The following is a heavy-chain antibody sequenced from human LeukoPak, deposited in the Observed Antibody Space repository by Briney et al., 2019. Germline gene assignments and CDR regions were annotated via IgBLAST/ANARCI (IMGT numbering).Heavy chain of an antibody. V-gene: IGHV4-38-2*01. CDR2: IYHSGST. Sequence: SETLSLTCAVSGYSISSGYYWGWIRQPPGEGLEWIGSIYHSGSTYYNPSLKSRVTISVDTSKNQFSLKLSSVTAADTAVYYCARTSYYYDSSGYALFDYRGQGTLVTVSS. D-gene: IGHD3-22*01. CDR1: GYSISSGYY. J-gene: IGHJ4*02. CDR3: ARTSYYYDSSGYALFDY.